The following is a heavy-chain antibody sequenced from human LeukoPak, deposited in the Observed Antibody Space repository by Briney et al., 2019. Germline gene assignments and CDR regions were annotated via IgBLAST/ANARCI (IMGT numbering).Heavy chain of an antibody. J-gene: IGHJ5*02. CDR1: GFTFSSYS. D-gene: IGHD2-2*01. Sequence: GGSLRLSCAASGFTFSSYSMNWVRQAPGKGLEWVSSISSSSSYIYYADSVKGRFTISRDNAKNSLYLQMNSLRAEDTAVYYCARDDCSSTSCTTVGFDPWGQGTLVTVSS. V-gene: IGHV3-21*01. CDR2: ISSSSSYI. CDR3: ARDDCSSTSCTTVGFDP.